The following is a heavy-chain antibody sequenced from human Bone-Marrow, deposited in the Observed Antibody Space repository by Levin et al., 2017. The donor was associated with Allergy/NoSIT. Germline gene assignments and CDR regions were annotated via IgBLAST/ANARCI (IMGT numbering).Heavy chain of an antibody. CDR3: ASISSSWYEGGFSGNWFDP. Sequence: VASVKVSCKASGYTFTSYAMNWVRQAPGQGLEWMGWINTNTGNPTYAQGFTGRFVFSLDTSVSTAYLQISSLKAEDTAVYYCASISSSWYEGGFSGNWFDPWGQGTLVTVSS. D-gene: IGHD6-13*01. J-gene: IGHJ5*02. CDR1: GYTFTSYA. CDR2: INTNTGNP. V-gene: IGHV7-4-1*02.